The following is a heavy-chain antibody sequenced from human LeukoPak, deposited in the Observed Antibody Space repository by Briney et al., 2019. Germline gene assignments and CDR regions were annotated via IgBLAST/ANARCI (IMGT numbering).Heavy chain of an antibody. CDR2: IIPIFGTA. D-gene: IGHD5-12*01. CDR1: GYTFTGYY. Sequence: ASVKVSCKASGYTFTGYYMHWVRQAPGQGLEWMGGIIPIFGTANYAQEFQGRVTITADKSTSTAYMELSSLRSEDTAVYYCARGVNGGYDLFDYWGQGTLVTVSS. CDR3: ARGVNGGYDLFDY. J-gene: IGHJ4*02. V-gene: IGHV1-69*06.